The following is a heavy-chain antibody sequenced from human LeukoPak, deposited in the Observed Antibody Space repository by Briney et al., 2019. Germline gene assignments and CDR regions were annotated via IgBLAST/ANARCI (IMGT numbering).Heavy chain of an antibody. D-gene: IGHD5-18*01. V-gene: IGHV3-30*04. Sequence: GGSLRLSCAASGSTFSSYAMHWVRQAPGKGLEWVAVISYDGSNKYYADSVKGRFTISRDNSKNTLYLQMNSLRAEDTAVYYCARDHSYPIQLGAFDIWGQGTMVTVSS. CDR3: ARDHSYPIQLGAFDI. CDR1: GSTFSSYA. J-gene: IGHJ3*02. CDR2: ISYDGSNK.